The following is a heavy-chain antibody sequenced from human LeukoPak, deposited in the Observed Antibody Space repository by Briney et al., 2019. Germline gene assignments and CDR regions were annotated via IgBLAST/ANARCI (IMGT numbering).Heavy chain of an antibody. CDR3: ARDVSWGKQCPDY. CDR1: GFTFSSYG. Sequence: GGSLRPSCAASGFTFSSYGMHWVRQAPGKGLEWVAVIWYDGIDKYYADSVKGRFTISRDNSKNTLYLQMNSLRAEDTAVYYCARDVSWGKQCPDYWGQGTLVTVSS. V-gene: IGHV3-33*01. D-gene: IGHD6-19*01. CDR2: IWYDGIDK. J-gene: IGHJ4*02.